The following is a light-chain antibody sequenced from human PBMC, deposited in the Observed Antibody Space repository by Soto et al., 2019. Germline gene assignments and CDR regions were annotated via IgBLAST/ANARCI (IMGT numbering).Light chain of an antibody. CDR3: SSYSSSSTPSYV. V-gene: IGLV2-14*01. CDR1: SSDVGGYNS. CDR2: EVS. J-gene: IGLJ1*01. Sequence: QSALTQPASVSGSPGQSITISCTGTSSDVGGYNSVSWYQQHPGKAPKLMIYEVSNRPSGVSNRFSGSKSGNTASLTISGLQAEDEADYSCSSYSSSSTPSYVFATGTKGTVL.